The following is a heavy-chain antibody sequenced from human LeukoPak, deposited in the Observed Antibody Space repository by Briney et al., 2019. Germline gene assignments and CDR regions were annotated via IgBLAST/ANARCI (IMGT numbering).Heavy chain of an antibody. Sequence: GGSLRLSCAASGFTFGSYWMSWVRQAPGKGLEWVADIKQDGSEKYYVDSVKGRFTISRDNAKNSLYLQMNSLRAEDTAVYYCARTDSYQVILISYLFDFWGQGTLGTVSS. D-gene: IGHD2-21*01. CDR1: GFTFGSYW. J-gene: IGHJ4*02. CDR2: IKQDGSEK. CDR3: ARTDSYQVILISYLFDF. V-gene: IGHV3-7*01.